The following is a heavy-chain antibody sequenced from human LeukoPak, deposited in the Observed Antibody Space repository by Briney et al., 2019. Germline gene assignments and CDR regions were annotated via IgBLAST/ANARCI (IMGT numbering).Heavy chain of an antibody. V-gene: IGHV3-48*04. J-gene: IGHJ5*02. CDR1: GFTFSSYS. Sequence: GGSLRLSCAASGFTFSSYSMNWVRQAPGKGLEWVSYISSSSTIYYADSVKGRFTISRDNAKNSLYLQMNSLRAEDTAVYYCARDRRGDSGYVDPWGQGTLVTVSS. D-gene: IGHD5-12*01. CDR2: ISSSSTI. CDR3: ARDRRGDSGYVDP.